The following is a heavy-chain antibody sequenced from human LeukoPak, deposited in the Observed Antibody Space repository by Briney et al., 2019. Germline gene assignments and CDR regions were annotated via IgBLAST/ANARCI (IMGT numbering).Heavy chain of an antibody. V-gene: IGHV1-2*02. Sequence: ASVKVSCKTSGYSFIDYYIHWVRQAPGQGHEWMGWINSSSADTNYAQNFQGRVTMTRDTSISTAYMELSRLRSDDTALYYCARIGISARGTNFHHWGQGTLVTVSS. CDR3: ARIGISARGTNFHH. CDR1: GYSFIDYY. D-gene: IGHD6-13*01. CDR2: INSSSADT. J-gene: IGHJ1*01.